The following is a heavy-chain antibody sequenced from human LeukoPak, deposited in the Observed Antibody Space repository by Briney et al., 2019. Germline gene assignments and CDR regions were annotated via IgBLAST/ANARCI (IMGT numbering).Heavy chain of an antibody. CDR3: AKWEEALRAIDV. V-gene: IGHV4-59*08. D-gene: IGHD3-3*02. Sequence: SETLSLTCSVSGDSIRNYYWNWVRQPPGKSLEWIGYTHHSGKTYYNPSLKSRVSTSVDTSKNQFSLKLSFVTAADTAIYYCAKWEEALRAIDVWGQGTMVTVSS. CDR1: GDSIRNYY. CDR2: THHSGKT. J-gene: IGHJ3*01.